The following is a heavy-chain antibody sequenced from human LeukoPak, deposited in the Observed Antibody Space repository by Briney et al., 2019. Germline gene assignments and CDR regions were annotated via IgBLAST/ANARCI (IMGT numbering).Heavy chain of an antibody. CDR2: TYYRSKWYN. J-gene: IGHJ4*02. CDR3: ARRYCSGGSCYIDY. D-gene: IGHD2-15*01. CDR1: GDSVSSNSAA. V-gene: IGHV6-1*01. Sequence: SQTLSLTCAICGDSVSSNSAAWNWSRQSPSRGLEWLGRTYYRSKWYNDYAVSVKSRITINKDTSKNQFYPQLNSVTHEDTAVYYCARRYCSGGSCYIDYWGQGTLVTVSS.